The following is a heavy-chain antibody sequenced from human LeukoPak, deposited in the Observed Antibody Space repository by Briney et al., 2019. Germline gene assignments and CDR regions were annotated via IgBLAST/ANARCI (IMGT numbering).Heavy chain of an antibody. J-gene: IGHJ5*02. D-gene: IGHD3-3*01. CDR1: GGSISSYY. CDR2: IYTSGST. CDR3: ARDFADDFWTMYNWFDP. V-gene: IGHV4-4*07. Sequence: SETLSLTCTVSGGSISSYYWSWIRQPAGKGLEWIGRIYTSGSTNYNPSLKSRVTMSVDTSKNQFSLKLSSVTAADTAVYYCARDFADDFWTMYNWFDPWGQGTRVTVSS.